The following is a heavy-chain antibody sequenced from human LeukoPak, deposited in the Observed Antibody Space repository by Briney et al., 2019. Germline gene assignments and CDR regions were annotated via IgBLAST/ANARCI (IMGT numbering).Heavy chain of an antibody. CDR1: GFTFSSDG. D-gene: IGHD3-3*01. J-gene: IGHJ4*02. V-gene: IGHV3-30*03. Sequence: GGSLRLSCAASGFTFSSDGMHWVRQAPGKGLEWVAVISNDGSKTYYADSVKGRFTISRDNSKNTLYLQMSSLRAEDTAVYYCAREPFWSGYYSNLHFDYWGQGTLVTVSS. CDR3: AREPFWSGYYSNLHFDY. CDR2: ISNDGSKT.